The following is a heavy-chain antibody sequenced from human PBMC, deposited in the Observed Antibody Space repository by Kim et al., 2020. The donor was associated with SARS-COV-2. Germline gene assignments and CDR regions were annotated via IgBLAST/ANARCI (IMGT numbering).Heavy chain of an antibody. J-gene: IGHJ4*02. D-gene: IGHD3-3*01. CDR1: GFTFSSYG. CDR3: AKGDFWTLFDY. Sequence: GGSLRLSCAASGFTFSSYGMHWVRQAPGKGLEWVAVISYDGSNKYYADSVKGRFTISRDNSKNTLYLQVNSLRAEDTAVYYCAKGDFWTLFDYWGQGTLVTVSS. V-gene: IGHV3-30*18. CDR2: ISYDGSNK.